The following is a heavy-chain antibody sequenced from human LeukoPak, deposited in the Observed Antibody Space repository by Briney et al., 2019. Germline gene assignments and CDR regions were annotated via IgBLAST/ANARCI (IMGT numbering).Heavy chain of an antibody. V-gene: IGHV4-39*07. CDR1: GGSIGTNGYY. J-gene: IGHJ5*02. CDR2: IYYSGST. D-gene: IGHD3-22*01. CDR3: ARGPWPFYFDSNGLYP. Sequence: SETLSLTCTVSGGSIGTNGYYWGWIRQPPGKGLEWIGSIYYSGSTNYNPSLKSRVTISVDTSKNQFSLKLSSVTAADTAIYYCARGPWPFYFDSNGLYPWGQGTLVTVSS.